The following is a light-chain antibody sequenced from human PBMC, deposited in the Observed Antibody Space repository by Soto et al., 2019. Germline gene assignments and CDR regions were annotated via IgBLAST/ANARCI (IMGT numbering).Light chain of an antibody. CDR2: GDS. Sequence: EVELTQSPGTLSMSPGERATLSCRASQSVSNNLAWYQQKPGQAPRLLIYGDSTRATGDPARFSGSGSGTEFTLTITGLQSEDIAIYYCHQYNHWPPLYSFGQGTRLEIK. V-gene: IGKV3-15*01. J-gene: IGKJ2*01. CDR1: QSVSNN. CDR3: HQYNHWPPLYS.